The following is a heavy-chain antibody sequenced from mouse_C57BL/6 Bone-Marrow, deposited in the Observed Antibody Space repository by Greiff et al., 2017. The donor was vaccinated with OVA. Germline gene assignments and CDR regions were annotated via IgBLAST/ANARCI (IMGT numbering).Heavy chain of an antibody. Sequence: EVQLQESGPVLVKPGASVKMSCKASGYTFTDYYMNWVKQSHGKSLEWIGVINPYNGGTSYNQKFKGKATLTVDKSSSTAYMELNSLTSEDSAVYYGAREENYYGSSPYYFDYWGQGTTLTVSS. CDR2: INPYNGGT. V-gene: IGHV1-19*01. CDR1: GYTFTDYY. D-gene: IGHD1-1*01. J-gene: IGHJ2*01. CDR3: AREENYYGSSPYYFDY.